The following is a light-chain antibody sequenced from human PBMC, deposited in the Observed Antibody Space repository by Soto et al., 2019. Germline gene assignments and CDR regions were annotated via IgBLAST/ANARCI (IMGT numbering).Light chain of an antibody. Sequence: DIQMTQSPSSLSASVGDRVTITCRASESISSYLNWYQQKPGKAPKLLLYDASILQSGVPSRFSGSGSGTDFTLTVSSLQPEDCVIYFCQPSYSTPWTFGHGTKVESK. CDR2: DAS. V-gene: IGKV1-39*01. J-gene: IGKJ1*01. CDR1: ESISSY. CDR3: QPSYSTPWT.